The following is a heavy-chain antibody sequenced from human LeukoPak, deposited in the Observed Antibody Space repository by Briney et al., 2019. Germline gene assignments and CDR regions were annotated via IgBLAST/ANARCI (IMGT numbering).Heavy chain of an antibody. J-gene: IGHJ4*02. V-gene: IGHV4-4*07. Sequence: SETLSLTCTVSGGSISSYYWSWIRQPAGKGLEWIGRIYTSGSTNYNPSLKSRVTMSVDTSKNQFSLKLSSVTAADTAVYYCARYSGYDSLYSSGWYSDYWGQGTLVTVSS. CDR2: IYTSGST. CDR3: ARYSGYDSLYSSGWYSDY. CDR1: GGSISSYY. D-gene: IGHD6-19*01.